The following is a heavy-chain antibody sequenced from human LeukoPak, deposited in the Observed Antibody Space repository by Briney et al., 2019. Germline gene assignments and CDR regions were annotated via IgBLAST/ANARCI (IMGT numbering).Heavy chain of an antibody. CDR2: VSPGDPDT. CDR1: GYSFSTYK. J-gene: IGHJ6*02. V-gene: IGHV5-51*01. D-gene: IGHD5-24*01. CDR3: ARHNFGLDV. Sequence: GESLKISCKGSGYSFSTYKISWVRQMPRKGLEWMGLVSPGDPDTRYGPSFQGQVTLSADESTNTAYIQWDSLKASDTAVYYCARHNFGLDVWGQGTTVTVSS.